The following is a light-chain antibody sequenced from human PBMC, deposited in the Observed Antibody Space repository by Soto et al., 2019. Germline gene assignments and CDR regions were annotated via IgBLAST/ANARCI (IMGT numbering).Light chain of an antibody. CDR1: SSEVGGYNY. V-gene: IGLV2-14*01. CDR3: TSYTSSSTPYV. Sequence: QSALTQPASVSGSPGQSITISCTGTSSEVGGYNYVSWYQQHPGKAPKLMIYDVSNRPSGVSNRFSGSKSGDTASLTISGLQAEDEADYYCTSYTSSSTPYVFGGGTKVTVL. J-gene: IGLJ1*01. CDR2: DVS.